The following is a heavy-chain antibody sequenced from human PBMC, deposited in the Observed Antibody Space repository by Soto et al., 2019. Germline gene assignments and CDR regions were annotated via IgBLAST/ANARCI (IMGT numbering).Heavy chain of an antibody. CDR1: GFTFSDFS. CDR3: ARASCSITACYIPDYFDD. CDR2: ITRSSDYF. D-gene: IGHD2-2*02. V-gene: IGHV3-21*01. Sequence: GGSLRRSCTASGFTFSDFSLVWVRQATKKWLEWVASITRSSDYFYYAESVEGRFTIAKDNAKNTLFLHRADLRPETTPMDFCARASCSITACYIPDYFDDWGQGTMVTVSS. J-gene: IGHJ4*02.